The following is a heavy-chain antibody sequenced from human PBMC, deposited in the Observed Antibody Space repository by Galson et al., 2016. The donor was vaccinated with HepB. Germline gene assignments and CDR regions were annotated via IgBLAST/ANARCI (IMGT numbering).Heavy chain of an antibody. D-gene: IGHD2-2*01. CDR2: SHPANGRT. V-gene: IGHV1-3*01. Sequence: VKVSYKASGYTFTNNGIHWLRQAPGQRPEWMGWSHPANGRTEYSQKFQGRLTFTRDKSASTAYMELSSLTSEDTAVYYCARLSAAMIGYFQYWGQGTLISVSS. CDR3: ARLSAAMIGYFQY. J-gene: IGHJ1*01. CDR1: GYTFTNNG.